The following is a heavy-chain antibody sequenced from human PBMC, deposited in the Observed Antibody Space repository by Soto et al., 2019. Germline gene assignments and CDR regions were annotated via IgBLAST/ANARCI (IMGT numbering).Heavy chain of an antibody. CDR3: ARGVTYYFDF. J-gene: IGHJ4*02. CDR2: IYHGGST. CDR1: GGSVSSSNW. V-gene: IGHV4-4*02. D-gene: IGHD2-21*02. Sequence: SETLSLTCAVSGGSVSSSNWWRWVRQPPGKGLEWIGEIYHGGSTNDNPSLKSRVTMSVDKSKNQFSLKLTSVTAADTAVYYCARGVTYYFDFWGQGTLVTVSS.